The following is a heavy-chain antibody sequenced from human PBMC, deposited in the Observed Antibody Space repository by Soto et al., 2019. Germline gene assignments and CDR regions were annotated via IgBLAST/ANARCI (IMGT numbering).Heavy chain of an antibody. V-gene: IGHV1-8*02. CDR1: GYTFTSYD. CDR2: THPNSNKK. J-gene: IGHJ2*01. Sequence: QVQLVQSGAEVKKPGASVKVSCKASGYTFTSYDVNWVRQAPGQGLEWMGWTHPNSNKKGYAQKFQGRVTMTTDTSISTAYMELSGLKSEDTAVYYCARGLVVVDATFWYFDIWGRGTLVTVSS. CDR3: ARGLVVVDATFWYFDI. D-gene: IGHD2-15*01.